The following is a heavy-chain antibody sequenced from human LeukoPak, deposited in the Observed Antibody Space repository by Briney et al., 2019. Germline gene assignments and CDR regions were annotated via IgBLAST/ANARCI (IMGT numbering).Heavy chain of an antibody. CDR3: ARARGGRFLEWLSDGHYFDY. CDR2: ISAYNGNT. D-gene: IGHD3-3*01. J-gene: IGHJ4*02. CDR1: GYTFPSYG. Sequence: ASVKVSCKASGYTFPSYGIRWVRQAPGQGLEWMGWISAYNGNTNYAQKLQGRVTMTTDTSTRTAYMELRSLRSHDTAVYYCARARGGRFLEWLSDGHYFDYWGQGTLVTVSS. V-gene: IGHV1-18*01.